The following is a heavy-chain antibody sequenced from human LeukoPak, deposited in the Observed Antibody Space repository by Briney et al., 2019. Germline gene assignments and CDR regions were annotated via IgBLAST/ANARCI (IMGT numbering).Heavy chain of an antibody. Sequence: PSQTLSLTCTVSGGSISSGGYYWSWIRQHPGKGLEWIGYIYYSGSTYYNPSLKSRVTISVDTSKNQFSLKLSSVTAADTAVYYCARGSIAARPVPFDYWGQGTLVTVSS. V-gene: IGHV4-31*03. J-gene: IGHJ4*02. D-gene: IGHD6-6*01. CDR2: IYYSGST. CDR1: GGSISSGGYY. CDR3: ARGSIAARPVPFDY.